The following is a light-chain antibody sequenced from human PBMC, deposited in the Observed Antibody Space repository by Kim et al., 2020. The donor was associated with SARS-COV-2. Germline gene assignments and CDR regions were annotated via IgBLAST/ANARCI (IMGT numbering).Light chain of an antibody. V-gene: IGLV3-1*01. Sequence: SVSPGQTASITCSGDKLGDKYACWYQQKPGQSPVLAIYQDSKRPSGIPERFSGSNSGNTATLTISGTQAMDEADYYCQAWDSSTAVFGGGTQLTVL. CDR2: QDS. CDR3: QAWDSSTAV. J-gene: IGLJ2*01. CDR1: KLGDKY.